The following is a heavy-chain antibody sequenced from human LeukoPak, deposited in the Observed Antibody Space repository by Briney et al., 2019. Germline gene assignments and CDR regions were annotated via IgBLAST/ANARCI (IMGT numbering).Heavy chain of an antibody. CDR3: ARDIKKRIAAAVHSRYYYYMDV. Sequence: SETLSLTCTVSGGSISSGGYYWSWIRQPPGKGLEWIGYIYHSGSTYYNPSLKSRVTISVDRSKNQFSLKLSSVTAADTAVYYCARDIKKRIAAAVHSRYYYYMDVWGKGTTVTVSS. CDR2: IYHSGST. V-gene: IGHV4-30-2*01. J-gene: IGHJ6*03. CDR1: GGSISSGGYY. D-gene: IGHD6-13*01.